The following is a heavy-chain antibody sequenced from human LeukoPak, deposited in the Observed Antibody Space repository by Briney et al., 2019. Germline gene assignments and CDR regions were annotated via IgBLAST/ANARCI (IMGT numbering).Heavy chain of an antibody. Sequence: GGSLRLSCAASGFTFSSYSMNWVRQAPGKGLEWVSYISSSSSTIYYADSVKGRFTISRDNAKNSLYLQMNSLRAEDTAVYYCARVGLDYGDTYYFDYWGQGTLVTVSS. CDR2: ISSSSSTI. V-gene: IGHV3-48*01. CDR3: ARVGLDYGDTYYFDY. D-gene: IGHD4-17*01. J-gene: IGHJ4*02. CDR1: GFTFSSYS.